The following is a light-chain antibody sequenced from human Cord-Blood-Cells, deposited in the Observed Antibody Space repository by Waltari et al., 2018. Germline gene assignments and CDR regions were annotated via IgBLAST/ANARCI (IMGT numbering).Light chain of an antibody. CDR1: SSDVGSYNL. CDR3: CSYAGSSTLV. V-gene: IGLV2-23*01. Sequence: QSALTQPASVSGSPGQSITISCTGTSSDVGSYNLVSWYQQHPGKAPKLMIYEGSKRPSGFSKLFSGSKSGNTASLTISGLQAEDEADYYCCSYAGSSTLVFGGGTKLTVL. CDR2: EGS. J-gene: IGLJ3*02.